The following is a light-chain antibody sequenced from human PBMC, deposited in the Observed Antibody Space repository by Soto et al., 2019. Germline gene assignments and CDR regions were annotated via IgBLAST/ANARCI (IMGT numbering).Light chain of an antibody. CDR3: GSYTSSSTVV. J-gene: IGLJ2*01. CDR2: EVS. CDR1: SSDVGAYNY. V-gene: IGLV2-14*01. Sequence: QSALTQPASVSGSPGQSITISCIGTSSDVGAYNYVSWYQQHPRKAPKLMVYEVSNRPSGVSNRFSGSKSGNTASLTISGLQAEDEADYYCGSYTSSSTVVFGGGTKLTVL.